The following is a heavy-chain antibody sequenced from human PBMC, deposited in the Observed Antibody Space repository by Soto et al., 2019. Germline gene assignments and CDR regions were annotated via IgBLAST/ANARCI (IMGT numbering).Heavy chain of an antibody. Sequence: SETLSLTCTVSGGSISSGGYYWSWIRQHPGKGLEWIGYIYYSGSTYYNPSLKSRVTISVDTSKNQFSLRLSSVTAADTAVYYCAREGGTMIVGWGQGTLVTVSS. D-gene: IGHD3-22*01. CDR1: GGSISSGGYY. CDR3: AREGGTMIVG. V-gene: IGHV4-31*03. J-gene: IGHJ4*02. CDR2: IYYSGST.